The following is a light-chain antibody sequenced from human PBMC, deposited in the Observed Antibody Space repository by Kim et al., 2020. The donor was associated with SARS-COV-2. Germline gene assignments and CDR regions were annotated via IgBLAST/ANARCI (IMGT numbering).Light chain of an antibody. J-gene: IGLJ2*01. Sequence: VSPGQTASITCSGDKLGDKYACWYQQKPGQAPVLVIYQDSKRASGIPERFSGSNSGNTATLTISGTQAMDEADYYCQAWDSSHVVFGGGTQLTVL. V-gene: IGLV3-1*01. CDR3: QAWDSSHVV. CDR2: QDS. CDR1: KLGDKY.